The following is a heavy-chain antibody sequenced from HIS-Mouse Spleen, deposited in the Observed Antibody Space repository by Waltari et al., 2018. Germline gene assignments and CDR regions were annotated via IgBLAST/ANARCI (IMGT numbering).Heavy chain of an antibody. D-gene: IGHD6-6*01. Sequence: EVQLVESGGGLVQPGRSLRLSCAASGFTFDDYAMHWVRQAPGKGLEWVSGFSWNGGSIGYADSVKGRFTISRDNAKNSLYLQMNSLRAEDTALYYCAKDLRPAYSSSPYFDYWGQGTLVTVSS. V-gene: IGHV3-9*01. CDR3: AKDLRPAYSSSPYFDY. CDR1: GFTFDDYA. J-gene: IGHJ4*02. CDR2: FSWNGGSI.